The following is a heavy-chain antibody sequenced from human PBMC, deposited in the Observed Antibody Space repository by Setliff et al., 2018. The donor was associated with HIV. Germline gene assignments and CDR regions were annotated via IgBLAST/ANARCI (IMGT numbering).Heavy chain of an antibody. CDR2: IYTSGST. D-gene: IGHD2-2*01. Sequence: SETLSLTCTVSGGSISSYYWSWIRQPAGKGLEWIGRIYTSGSTNYNPSLKSRVTMSVDTSKNQLSLKLSSVTAADTAVYYCARVPVCSSTSCLHVNAFDIWGQGTMVTVSS. J-gene: IGHJ3*02. CDR1: GGSISSYY. V-gene: IGHV4-4*07. CDR3: ARVPVCSSTSCLHVNAFDI.